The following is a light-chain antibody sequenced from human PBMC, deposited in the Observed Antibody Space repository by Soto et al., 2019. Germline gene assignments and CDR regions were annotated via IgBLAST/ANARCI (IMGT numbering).Light chain of an antibody. Sequence: QSVLSQPPSASGTTGQRFSISWSGGNSYIGTTTVHWYQHLPGTAPKLFIFSNDERPSGVPDRFIPRKSGSLAYPAFSRLQSDDEADYYCATWDDSLNCAVFGGGTKVTVL. V-gene: IGLV1-44*01. J-gene: IGLJ2*01. CDR3: ATWDDSLNCAV. CDR1: NSYIGTTT. CDR2: SND.